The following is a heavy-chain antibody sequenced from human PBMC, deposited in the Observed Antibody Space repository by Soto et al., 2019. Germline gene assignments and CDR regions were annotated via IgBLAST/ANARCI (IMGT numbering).Heavy chain of an antibody. D-gene: IGHD3-10*01. CDR1: GYSFTSTG. Sequence: QVQLAQSGAEVKKPGASVKVSCKASGYSFTSTGISWVRQAPGQGPEWMGWTSTFNGEAKYAQKLQGRVTMTTDTSTTTAYMELRSLTSDDTAVYYCARDLDGSGSYFTDYWGQGTLVTVAS. CDR3: ARDLDGSGSYFTDY. CDR2: TSTFNGEA. V-gene: IGHV1-18*01. J-gene: IGHJ4*02.